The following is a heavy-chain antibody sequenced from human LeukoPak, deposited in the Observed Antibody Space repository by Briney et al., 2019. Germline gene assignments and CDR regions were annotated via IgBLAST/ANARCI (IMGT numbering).Heavy chain of an antibody. CDR3: ARVLGSRYYYDSSGYLDY. Sequence: ASVKVSCKASGGTFSSYAISWLRQAPGQGLEWMGWISANNGNTNYAQILQGRVTMAADTSTSTAYMDLRSLRSDDTAVYYCARVLGSRYYYDSSGYLDYWGQGTLVTVSS. CDR2: ISANNGNT. CDR1: GGTFSSYA. V-gene: IGHV1-18*01. J-gene: IGHJ4*02. D-gene: IGHD3-22*01.